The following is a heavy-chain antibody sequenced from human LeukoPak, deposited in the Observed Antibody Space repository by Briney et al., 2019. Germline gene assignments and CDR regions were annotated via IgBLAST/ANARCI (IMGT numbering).Heavy chain of an antibody. J-gene: IGHJ4*02. D-gene: IGHD3-10*01. CDR1: GFTFSSYG. V-gene: IGHV3-30*02. CDR2: IRYDGSNK. CDR3: AKDPIRTMVRGVPTGY. Sequence: PGGSLRLSCAASGFTFSSYGMHWVRQAPGKGLEWVAFIRYDGSNKYYADSVKGRFTISRDNSKNTLYLQMNSLRAEDTAVYYCAKDPIRTMVRGVPTGYWGQGTLVTVSS.